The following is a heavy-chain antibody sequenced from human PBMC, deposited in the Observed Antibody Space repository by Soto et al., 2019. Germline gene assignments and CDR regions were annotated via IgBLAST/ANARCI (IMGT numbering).Heavy chain of an antibody. D-gene: IGHD6-19*01. CDR1: GYMFTGFY. CDR3: AAAAIPVAGRHPDF. V-gene: IGHV1-2*02. Sequence: ASVKVSCKASGYMFTGFYLHWVRQAPGQGLEWMGWINPNNGVTTYAKNFQGRVTMTRDSSISTAYMELSSLRSDDTAVYFCAAAAIPVAGRHPDFWGQGTVVTVSS. CDR2: INPNNGVT. J-gene: IGHJ4*02.